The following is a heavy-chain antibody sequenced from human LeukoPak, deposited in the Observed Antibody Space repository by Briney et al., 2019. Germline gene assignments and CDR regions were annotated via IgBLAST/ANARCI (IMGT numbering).Heavy chain of an antibody. CDR2: ISAYNGNT. CDR3: ARVHSDYVFDY. J-gene: IGHJ4*02. Sequence: ASVKVSCKSSGYTFPNCGISWVRQAPGDGIEWMGWISAYNGNTNYAQKLQGRVTMSTDTSTNTGYMELRSLRSDDTAVYYCARVHSDYVFDYWGQGTLVTVSS. CDR1: GYTFPNCG. D-gene: IGHD4-11*01. V-gene: IGHV1-18*01.